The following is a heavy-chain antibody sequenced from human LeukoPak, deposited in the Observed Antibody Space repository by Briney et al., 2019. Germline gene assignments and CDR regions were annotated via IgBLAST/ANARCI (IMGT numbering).Heavy chain of an antibody. CDR3: ARVGSTDSPHAFDI. CDR1: GFSFSSYW. J-gene: IGHJ3*02. D-gene: IGHD3-22*01. Sequence: GGSLRLSCAASGFSFSSYWMDWVRQAPGKGLVWVSGINSDGRMTRYAESVKGRFTISRDNAKNTLYLQMNTLRAEDTAVYYCARVGSTDSPHAFDIWGQGTTVTVSS. V-gene: IGHV3-74*01. CDR2: INSDGRMT.